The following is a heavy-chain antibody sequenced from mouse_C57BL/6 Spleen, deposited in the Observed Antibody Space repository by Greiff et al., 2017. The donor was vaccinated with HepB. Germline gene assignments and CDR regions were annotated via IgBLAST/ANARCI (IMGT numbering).Heavy chain of an antibody. Sequence: EVQLVGSGGGLVKPGGSLKLSCAASGFTFSDYGMHWVRQAPEKGLEWVAYISSGSSTIYYADTVKGGFTISRDNAKNTLFLQMTSLRSEDTAMYYCARSYYGFYYAMDYWGQGTSVTVSS. CDR1: GFTFSDYG. V-gene: IGHV5-17*01. CDR2: ISSGSSTI. J-gene: IGHJ4*01. D-gene: IGHD1-2*01. CDR3: ARSYYGFYYAMDY.